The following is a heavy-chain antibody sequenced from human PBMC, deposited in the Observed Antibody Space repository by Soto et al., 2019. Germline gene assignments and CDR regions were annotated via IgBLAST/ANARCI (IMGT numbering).Heavy chain of an antibody. Sequence: QVQLQESGPGLVKPSQTLTLTCTVSGGSISSGRFYWSWIRQHPGKGLEWIGHISDSGSSYYNPSLESRVTISVDTSKNQFSLKLSAVTAADTAVYFCARATFYDVLTDYYSLFDYWGQGTMFTVSS. J-gene: IGHJ4*02. CDR1: GGSISSGRFY. CDR3: ARATFYDVLTDYYSLFDY. V-gene: IGHV4-31*03. D-gene: IGHD3-9*01. CDR2: ISDSGSS.